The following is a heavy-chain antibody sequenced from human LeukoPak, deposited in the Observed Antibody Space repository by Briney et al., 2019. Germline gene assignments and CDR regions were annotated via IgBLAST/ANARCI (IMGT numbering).Heavy chain of an antibody. CDR2: FDPEDGET. V-gene: IGHV1-24*01. Sequence: ASVKVPYKVSGYTLTELSMHWLRQAPGKGLEWMGGFDPEDGETIYAQKFQGRVTMTEDTSTDTAYMELSSLRSEDTAVYYCARAGCSSTSCYNYWGQGTLVTVSS. CDR3: ARAGCSSTSCYNY. CDR1: GYTLTELS. D-gene: IGHD2-2*02. J-gene: IGHJ4*02.